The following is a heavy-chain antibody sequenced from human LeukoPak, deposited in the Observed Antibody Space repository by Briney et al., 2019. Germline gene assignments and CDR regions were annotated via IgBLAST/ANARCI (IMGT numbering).Heavy chain of an antibody. V-gene: IGHV3-33*01. J-gene: IGHJ4*02. Sequence: GGSLRLSCAASRFTFSSYGMHWVRQAPGKGLEWVAVIWYDGSNKYYADSVKGRFTISRDNSKNTLYLQMNSLRAEDTAVYYCAASYDSSGYYCGYWGQGTLVTVSS. CDR2: IWYDGSNK. D-gene: IGHD3-22*01. CDR1: RFTFSSYG. CDR3: AASYDSSGYYCGY.